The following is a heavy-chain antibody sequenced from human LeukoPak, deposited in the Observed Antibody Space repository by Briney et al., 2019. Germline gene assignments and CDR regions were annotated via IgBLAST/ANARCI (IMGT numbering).Heavy chain of an antibody. D-gene: IGHD5-18*01. CDR3: ARDRRGYSYGYYYYGMDV. J-gene: IGHJ6*02. CDR2: INPSGGST. Sequence: ASVKVSCKASGYTFTSYYMHWVRQAPGQGLEWMGIINPSGGSTSYAQKFQGRVTMTRDTSTSTVYMELSSLRSEDTAVYYCARDRRGYSYGYYYYGMDVWGQGTTVTVSS. V-gene: IGHV1-46*01. CDR1: GYTFTSYY.